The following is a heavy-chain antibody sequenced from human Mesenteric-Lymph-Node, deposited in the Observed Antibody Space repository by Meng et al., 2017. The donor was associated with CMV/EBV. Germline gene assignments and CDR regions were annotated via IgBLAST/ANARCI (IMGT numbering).Heavy chain of an antibody. J-gene: IGHJ3*02. D-gene: IGHD2-2*01. V-gene: IGHV3-11*04. Sequence: GGSLRLSCAASGFTFSDYYMSWIRQAPGKGLEWISYMSSSGSIIYYADSVKGRFTISRDNAKNSLYLQMNSLRAEDTAVYYCARAPIVVVPASYAFDIWGQGTMVTVSS. CDR3: ARAPIVVVPASYAFDI. CDR2: MSSSGSII. CDR1: GFTFSDYY.